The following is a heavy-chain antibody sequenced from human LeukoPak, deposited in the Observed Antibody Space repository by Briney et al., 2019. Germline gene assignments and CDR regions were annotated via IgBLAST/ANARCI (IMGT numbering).Heavy chain of an antibody. CDR3: ARDSVREFDY. CDR2: IKEDGSEK. Sequence: GGSLRLSCAAAGFTFSRYWMSWVRQATGKGLECVAKIKEDGSEKHYVDSVKGRFTISRDNAKNSLYLQMNSLRAEDTAVYYCARDSVREFDYWGQGTLVTVSS. J-gene: IGHJ4*02. CDR1: GFTFSRYW. V-gene: IGHV3-7*01. D-gene: IGHD1-26*01.